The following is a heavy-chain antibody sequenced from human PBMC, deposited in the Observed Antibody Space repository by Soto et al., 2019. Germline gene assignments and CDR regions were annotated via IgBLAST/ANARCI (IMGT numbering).Heavy chain of an antibody. CDR2: ISGSGGST. Sequence: GGSLRLSCAASGFTFSSYAMSWVRQAPGKGLEWVSAISGSGGSTYYADSVKGRFTISRDSSKNTLYLQMNSLRAEDTAVYYCAKDNGYSSGWYPYYFDYWGQGTLVTVSS. CDR1: GFTFSSYA. J-gene: IGHJ4*02. D-gene: IGHD6-19*01. CDR3: AKDNGYSSGWYPYYFDY. V-gene: IGHV3-23*01.